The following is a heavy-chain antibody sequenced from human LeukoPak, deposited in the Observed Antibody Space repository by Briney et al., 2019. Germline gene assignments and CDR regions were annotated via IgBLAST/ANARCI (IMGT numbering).Heavy chain of an antibody. J-gene: IGHJ4*02. CDR2: IIPIFGTA. D-gene: IGHD3-16*02. CDR3: ASRGGVYDYVWGSYRYDY. Sequence: ASVKVSCKASGYTFTSYAMHWVRQAPGQRLEWMGGIIPIFGTANYAQKFQGRVTITADESTSTAYMELSSLRSEDTAVYYCASRGGVYDYVWGSYRYDYWGQGTLVIVSS. CDR1: GYTFTSYA. V-gene: IGHV1-69*13.